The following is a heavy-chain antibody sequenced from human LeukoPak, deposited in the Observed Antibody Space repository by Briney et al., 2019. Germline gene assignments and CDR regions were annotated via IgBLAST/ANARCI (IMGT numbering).Heavy chain of an antibody. V-gene: IGHV1-18*01. D-gene: IGHD2-21*02. CDR1: GYTFTSYG. CDR2: ISAYNGNT. CDR3: ASSKLAYCGGDCYSDYFDY. J-gene: IGHJ4*02. Sequence: ASVKVSCKASGYTFTSYGISWVRQAPGQGLEWMGWISAYNGNTNYPRKTQGRVTMTTDTSTSTAYMELRSLRSGDTAVYYCASSKLAYCGGDCYSDYFDYWGQGTLVTVSS.